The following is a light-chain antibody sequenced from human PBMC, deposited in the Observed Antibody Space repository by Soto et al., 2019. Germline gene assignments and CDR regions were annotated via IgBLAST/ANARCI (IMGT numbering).Light chain of an antibody. CDR1: QTISSW. CDR2: DAS. Sequence: DSQMTQSPSTLPASVGDRVTITCRASQTISSWLAWYQQKPGKAPTLLIYDASTLERGVPSRFSGTGSGTEFTLSIDSLQPDDFATYYCQQYHTSSITFGQGTRLEVK. CDR3: QQYHTSSIT. V-gene: IGKV1-5*01. J-gene: IGKJ5*01.